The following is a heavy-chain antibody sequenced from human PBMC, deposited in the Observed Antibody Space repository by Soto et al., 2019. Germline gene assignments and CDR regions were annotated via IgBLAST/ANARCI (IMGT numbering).Heavy chain of an antibody. V-gene: IGHV4-39*01. J-gene: IGHJ6*03. Sequence: SETLSLTCTVSGGSISSSSYYWGWIRRPPGKGLEGIGSIYHSGGTYYNPSLRSRVTITVDTSKNQFSLKLSSVTAADTAVYYCASLTAAGATNYYYMDVWGKGTTVTVSS. CDR2: IYHSGGT. CDR1: GGSISSSSYY. CDR3: ASLTAAGATNYYYMDV. D-gene: IGHD6-13*01.